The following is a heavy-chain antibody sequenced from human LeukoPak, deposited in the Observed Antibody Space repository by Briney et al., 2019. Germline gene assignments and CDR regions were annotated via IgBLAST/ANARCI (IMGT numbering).Heavy chain of an antibody. CDR2: ISYDGSNK. V-gene: IGHV3-30-3*02. D-gene: IGHD1-20*01. Sequence: GGSLRLSCAASGFTFSSYAMHWVRQAPGKGLEWVAVISYDGSNKYYADSVKGRFTISRDNSKNTLYLQMNSLRAEDTAVYYCAKKMSITAASQVDYWGQGTLVTVSS. J-gene: IGHJ4*02. CDR1: GFTFSSYA. CDR3: AKKMSITAASQVDY.